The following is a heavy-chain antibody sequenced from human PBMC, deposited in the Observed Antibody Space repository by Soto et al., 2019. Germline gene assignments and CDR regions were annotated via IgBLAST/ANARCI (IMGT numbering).Heavy chain of an antibody. CDR2: IYYRGST. V-gene: IGHV4-39*07. D-gene: IGHD2-15*01. CDR1: GDSINSDKYY. J-gene: IGHJ3*02. Sequence: SETLSLTCSVSGDSINSDKYYWGWIRQPPGKGLEWIGSIYYRGSTYYNPSLQRRVTISVDKSKNQFSLKLSSVTAADTAVYYCARGSLGVVVVAAQPPHAFDIWGQGTMGTVSS. CDR3: ARGSLGVVVVAAQPPHAFDI.